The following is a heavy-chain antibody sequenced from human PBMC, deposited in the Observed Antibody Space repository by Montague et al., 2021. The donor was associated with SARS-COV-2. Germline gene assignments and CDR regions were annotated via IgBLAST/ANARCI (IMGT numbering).Heavy chain of an antibody. J-gene: IGHJ6*02. V-gene: IGHV4-39*01. Sequence: SETLSLTCTVSGGSISSSSYYWGWIRQPPGKGLEWIGSIYYSGSTYHNPSLKSRVTISVDTSKNQFSLKLSSVTAADTAVYYCARHASYDYSKDLYYYYYYGMDVWGQGTTVTVSS. CDR3: ARHASYDYSKDLYYYYYYGMDV. CDR1: GGSISSSSYY. D-gene: IGHD4-11*01. CDR2: IYYSGST.